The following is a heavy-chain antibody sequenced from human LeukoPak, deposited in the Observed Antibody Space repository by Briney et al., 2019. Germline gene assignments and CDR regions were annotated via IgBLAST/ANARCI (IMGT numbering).Heavy chain of an antibody. CDR3: ARGPGIAAAGGGY. CDR1: GGSFSGYY. Sequence: KPSETLSLTCAVYGGSFSGYYWSWIRQPPGKGLEWIGEINHSGSTNYNPSLKSRVTISVDTSKNQFSLKLSSVTAADTAVYYCARGPGIAAAGGGYWGQGTLVTVSS. J-gene: IGHJ4*02. V-gene: IGHV4-34*01. CDR2: INHSGST. D-gene: IGHD6-13*01.